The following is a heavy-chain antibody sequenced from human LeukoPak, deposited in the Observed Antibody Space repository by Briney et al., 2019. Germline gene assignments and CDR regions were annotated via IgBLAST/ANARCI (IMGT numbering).Heavy chain of an antibody. CDR2: IRYDGSFT. CDR1: GFYFSGYG. J-gene: IGHJ4*02. V-gene: IGHV3-30*02. CDR3: AREPIAAAGSSGGVDY. D-gene: IGHD6-13*01. Sequence: GGSLRLSCAASGFYFSGYGMHWVRQAPGKGLEWVAFIRYDGSFTSYADSVKGRFTISRDNAKNSLYLQMNSLRAEDTAVYYCAREPIAAAGSSGGVDYWGQGTLVTVSS.